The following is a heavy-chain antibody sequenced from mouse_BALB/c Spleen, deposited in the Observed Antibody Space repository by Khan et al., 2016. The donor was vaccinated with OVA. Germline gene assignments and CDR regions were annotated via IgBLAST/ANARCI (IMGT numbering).Heavy chain of an antibody. CDR2: ISNGGGRT. D-gene: IGHD2-10*02. V-gene: IGHV5-12*02. Sequence: EVELVESGGGLVQPGGSLKLSCATSGFTFSDYYMYWVRQTPEKRLEWVAYISNGGGRTYYPDTVKGRFTISRDNTNNTLYLQISRLKSEDAAMYYCAIHGYGREDAMDYWGQGTSVTVSS. CDR3: AIHGYGREDAMDY. CDR1: GFTFSDYY. J-gene: IGHJ4*01.